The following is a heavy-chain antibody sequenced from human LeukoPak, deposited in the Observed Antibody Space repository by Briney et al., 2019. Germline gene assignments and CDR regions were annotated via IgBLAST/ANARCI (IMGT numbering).Heavy chain of an antibody. J-gene: IGHJ4*01. Sequence: ASVKVSCKASAYTFTSYYMHWVRQAPGQGLEWMGIINPSGGSTSYAQKFQGRVTMSADESTSTAYMELSSLRSEDTAVYYCATSSRTYSRTDYWGQGTPVTVSS. CDR2: INPSGGST. CDR3: ATSSRTYSRTDY. CDR1: AYTFTSYY. V-gene: IGHV1-46*01. D-gene: IGHD6-13*01.